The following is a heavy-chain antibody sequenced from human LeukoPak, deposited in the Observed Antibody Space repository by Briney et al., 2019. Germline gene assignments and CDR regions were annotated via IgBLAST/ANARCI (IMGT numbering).Heavy chain of an antibody. D-gene: IGHD6-19*01. CDR2: INGDGSST. V-gene: IGHV3-74*01. Sequence: GGSLRLSCTDSGFTFSSHDMNWVRQAPGKGLVCVSRINGDGSSTTYADSVRGRFTISRDDAKNTLYLQMNSLRAEDTAVYYCARRGTSSGWYDYWGQGTLVTVSS. J-gene: IGHJ4*02. CDR1: GFTFSSHD. CDR3: ARRGTSSGWYDY.